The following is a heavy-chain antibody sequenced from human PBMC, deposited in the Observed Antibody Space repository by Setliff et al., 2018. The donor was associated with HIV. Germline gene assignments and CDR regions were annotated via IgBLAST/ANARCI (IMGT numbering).Heavy chain of an antibody. V-gene: IGHV3-30*02. CDR3: ARSNCGGDCDAFDI. Sequence: RGGSLRLSCAASGFTFSSYGMHWVRQAPGKGLEWVAFIRYDGSNKYYADSVKGRFTISRDNAKNSLYLQMNSLRAEDTAVYYCARSNCGGDCDAFDIWGQGTMVTVSS. J-gene: IGHJ3*02. CDR2: IRYDGSNK. CDR1: GFTFSSYG. D-gene: IGHD2-21*02.